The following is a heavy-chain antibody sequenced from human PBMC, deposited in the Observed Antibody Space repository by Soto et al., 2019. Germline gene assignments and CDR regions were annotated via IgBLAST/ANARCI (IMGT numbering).Heavy chain of an antibody. J-gene: IGHJ4*02. D-gene: IGHD1-1*01. V-gene: IGHV4-59*01. CDR1: GGSISSYY. CDR2: IYYSGSA. CDR3: ARVSPTWNYYFDS. Sequence: PSETLSLTCTVSGGSISSYYWSWIRQPPGKGLEWIGYIYYSGSANYNPSLKSRVTTSVDTPKNQFSLNLSSVTAADTAVYYCARVSPTWNYYFDSWGQGILVTVSS.